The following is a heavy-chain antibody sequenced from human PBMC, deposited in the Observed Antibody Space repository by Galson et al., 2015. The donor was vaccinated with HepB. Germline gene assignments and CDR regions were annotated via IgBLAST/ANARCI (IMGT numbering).Heavy chain of an antibody. Sequence: SLRLSCAASGFTFSSYGMHWVRQAPGKGLEWVAVISYDGSNKYYADSVKGRFTISRDNSKNTLYLQMNSLRAEDTAVCYCAKDDSSSWYWADYWGQGTLVTVSS. CDR3: AKDDSSSWYWADY. CDR2: ISYDGSNK. CDR1: GFTFSSYG. D-gene: IGHD6-13*01. J-gene: IGHJ4*02. V-gene: IGHV3-30*18.